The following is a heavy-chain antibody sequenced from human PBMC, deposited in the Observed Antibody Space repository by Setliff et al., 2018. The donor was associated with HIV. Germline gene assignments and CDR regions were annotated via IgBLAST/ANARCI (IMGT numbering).Heavy chain of an antibody. J-gene: IGHJ4*02. V-gene: IGHV3-74*01. CDR1: GFTFSSNW. CDR2: ISPDGSSI. D-gene: IGHD1-26*01. Sequence: GGSLRLSCAASGFTFSSNWMHWVRQVPGKGLVWVSRISPDGSSISYADSVKGRFTISRDNAKNTLYLQMNSLRAEDTAVHYCASGSGCYDYWGQGNMVTVSS. CDR3: ASGSGCYDY.